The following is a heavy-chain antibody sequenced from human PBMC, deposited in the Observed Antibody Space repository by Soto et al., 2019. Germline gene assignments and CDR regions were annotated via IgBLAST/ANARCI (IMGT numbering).Heavy chain of an antibody. CDR2: ISSSSSYI. V-gene: IGHV3-21*01. D-gene: IGHD3-10*01. Sequence: GGSLRLACAASGFTLSSYSMNWVRQAPGKGLEWVSSISSSSSYIYYADSVKGRFTISRDNAKNSLYLQMNSLRAEDTAVYYCARDPSGSGSLDYWGQGTLVTVSS. J-gene: IGHJ4*02. CDR3: ARDPSGSGSLDY. CDR1: GFTLSSYS.